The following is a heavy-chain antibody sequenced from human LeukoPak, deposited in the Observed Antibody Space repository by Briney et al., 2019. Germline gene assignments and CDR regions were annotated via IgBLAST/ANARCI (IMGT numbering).Heavy chain of an antibody. V-gene: IGHV1-18*04. Sequence: ASVKVSCKASGYTFTGYYIHWVRQAPGQGLEWMGWISAYNGNTNYAQKLQGRVTMTTDTSTSAAYMELRSLRSDDTAVYYCARTTVAVAGYYFDYWGQGTLVTVSS. CDR2: ISAYNGNT. D-gene: IGHD6-19*01. CDR3: ARTTVAVAGYYFDY. J-gene: IGHJ4*02. CDR1: GYTFTGYY.